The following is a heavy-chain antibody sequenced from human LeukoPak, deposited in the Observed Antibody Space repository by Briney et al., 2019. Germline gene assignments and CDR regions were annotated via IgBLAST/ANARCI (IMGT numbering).Heavy chain of an antibody. D-gene: IGHD6-13*01. J-gene: IGHJ3*02. V-gene: IGHV4-39*01. CDR2: IYYGGST. CDR1: GVSISSSSYY. Sequence: SETLSLTCTVSGVSISSSSYYWGWIRQPPGRGLEWIGTIYYGGSTYYNPSLKSRVTISVDTSRNQFSLELSFVTAADTAVYYCARRGPYSNNRYQAFDIWGHGTLVTVSS. CDR3: ARRGPYSNNRYQAFDI.